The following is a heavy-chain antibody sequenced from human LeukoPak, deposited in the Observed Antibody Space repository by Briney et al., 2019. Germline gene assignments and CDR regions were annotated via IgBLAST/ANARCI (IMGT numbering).Heavy chain of an antibody. CDR3: AKTGPLAARPKFDY. CDR1: GFIFSSYA. CDR2: ISGSGGST. V-gene: IGHV3-23*01. J-gene: IGHJ4*02. D-gene: IGHD6-6*01. Sequence: GGSLRLSCAASGFIFSSYAMTWVRQAPGKGLEWVSTISGSGGSTYYADSVKGRFTISRDNSKNTLYPQMNSLRAEDTAVYYCAKTGPLAARPKFDYWGQGTLVTVSS.